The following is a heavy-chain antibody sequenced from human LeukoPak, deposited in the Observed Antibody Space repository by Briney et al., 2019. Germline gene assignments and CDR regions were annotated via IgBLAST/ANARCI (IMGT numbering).Heavy chain of an antibody. J-gene: IGHJ4*02. CDR1: GYTFTSYD. D-gene: IGHD3-3*01. CDR2: MYPNSGNT. CDR3: ARGVQGDFWSGYYRH. Sequence: EASVKVSRKASGYTFTSYDINWVRQATGQGLEWMGWMYPNSGNTGYAQKFQGRVTMTRNTSISTAYMELSSLRSEDTAVYYCARGVQGDFWSGYYRHWGQGTLVTVSS. V-gene: IGHV1-8*01.